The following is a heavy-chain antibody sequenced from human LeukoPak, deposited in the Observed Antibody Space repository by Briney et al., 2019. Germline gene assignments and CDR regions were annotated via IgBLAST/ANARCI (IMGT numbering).Heavy chain of an antibody. V-gene: IGHV4-61*02. CDR2: IYTSGST. CDR1: GGSISGGSYY. J-gene: IGHJ6*02. D-gene: IGHD3-10*01. Sequence: PSQTLSLTCTVSGGSISGGSYYWSWIRQPAGKGLEWIGRIYTSGSTNYNPSLKSRVTISVDTSKNQFSLKLSSVTAADTAVYYCARDARGYYYYGMDVWGQGTTVTVSS. CDR3: ARDARGYYYYGMDV.